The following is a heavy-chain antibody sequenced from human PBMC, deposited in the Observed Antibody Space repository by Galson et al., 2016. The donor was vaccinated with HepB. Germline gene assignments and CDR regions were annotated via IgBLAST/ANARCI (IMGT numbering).Heavy chain of an antibody. Sequence: SVKVSCKASGYTFNNYGINWVRQAPGQGLEWMGWISVYNGNTIYIQKVRGRVTMTTDTSTSTAYMELRSLRSDDTAVYYCARGGKGIPIFGVITTGYYGMDVWGQGTTVTVSS. CDR3: ARGGKGIPIFGVITTGYYGMDV. J-gene: IGHJ6*02. D-gene: IGHD3-3*01. CDR2: ISVYNGNT. V-gene: IGHV1-18*01. CDR1: GYTFNNYG.